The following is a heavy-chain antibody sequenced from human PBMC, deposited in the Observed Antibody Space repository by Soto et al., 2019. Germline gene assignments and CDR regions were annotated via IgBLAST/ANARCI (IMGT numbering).Heavy chain of an antibody. CDR3: ALPGIAAAVDY. D-gene: IGHD6-13*01. V-gene: IGHV4-39*01. Sequence: QLQLQESGPGLVKPSETLSLTCTVSGGSISSSSYYWGWIRQPPGKGLVWIGSIYYSGSTYYNPSLKSRVTISVDTSKNQFSLKLSSVTAADTAVYYCALPGIAAAVDYWGQGTLVTVSS. CDR2: IYYSGST. CDR1: GGSISSSSYY. J-gene: IGHJ4*02.